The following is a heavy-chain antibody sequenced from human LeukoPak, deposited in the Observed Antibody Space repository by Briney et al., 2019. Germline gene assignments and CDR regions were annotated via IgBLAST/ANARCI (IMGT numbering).Heavy chain of an antibody. D-gene: IGHD1-1*01. J-gene: IGHJ4*02. Sequence: ASVKVSCKASGYTLTNYGITWVRQAPGQGLEWMGWISAYNGNTNYAQKFQGRVTMTTDTSTTTVYMELRSLRSDDTAVYYCAIGVGQTTGTTGGYYFDFWGQGTLVTVSS. CDR1: GYTLTNYG. CDR2: ISAYNGNT. V-gene: IGHV1-18*01. CDR3: AIGVGQTTGTTGGYYFDF.